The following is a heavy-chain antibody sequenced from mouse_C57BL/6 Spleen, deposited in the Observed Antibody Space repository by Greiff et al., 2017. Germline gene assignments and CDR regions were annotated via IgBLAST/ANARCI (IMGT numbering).Heavy chain of an antibody. D-gene: IGHD1-1*02. V-gene: IGHV14-4*01. CDR2: IDPENGDT. CDR3: TTHGLFDY. J-gene: IGHJ2*01. CDR1: GFNIKDDY. Sequence: EVQLQQSGAELVRPGASVKLSCTASGFNIKDDYMHWVKQRPEQGLEWIGWIDPENGDTEYASKFQGKATITADTSSNTAYLQLSSLTSEDTAVYYCTTHGLFDYWGQGTTLTVSS.